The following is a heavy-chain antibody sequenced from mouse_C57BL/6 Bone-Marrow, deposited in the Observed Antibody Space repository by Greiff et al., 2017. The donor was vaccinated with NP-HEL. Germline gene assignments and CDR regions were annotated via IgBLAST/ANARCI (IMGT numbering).Heavy chain of an antibody. V-gene: IGHV1-81*01. CDR2: IYPRSGNT. CDR1: GYTFTSYG. Sequence: VHLVESGAELARPGASVKLSCKASGYTFTSYGISWVKQRTGQGLEWIGEIYPRSGNTYYNEKFKGKATLTADKSSSTAYMELRSLTSEDSAVYFCASTGGDDGYYWFAYWGQGTLVTVSA. D-gene: IGHD2-3*01. J-gene: IGHJ3*01. CDR3: ASTGGDDGYYWFAY.